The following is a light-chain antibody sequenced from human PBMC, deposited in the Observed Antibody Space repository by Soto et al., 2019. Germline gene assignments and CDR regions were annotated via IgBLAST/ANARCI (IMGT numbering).Light chain of an antibody. V-gene: IGKV3-20*01. CDR1: QSVSTF. J-gene: IGKJ5*01. CDR3: QQYGGSPIT. Sequence: EIVLTQSPGTLSLSPGERATLSCRASQSVSTFLAWFQQKPGQPPRLLIYNASNRTTGIPARFSGSGSGTDFTLTISRLEPEDFALYYCQQYGGSPITFGLGTRLEI. CDR2: NAS.